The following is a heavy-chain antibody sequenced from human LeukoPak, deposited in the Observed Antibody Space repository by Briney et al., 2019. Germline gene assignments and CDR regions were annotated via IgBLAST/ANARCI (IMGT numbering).Heavy chain of an antibody. D-gene: IGHD3-10*01. CDR2: INIYNEKT. V-gene: IGHV1-18*01. CDR1: GYIFTSHG. Sequence: ASVKLSCKASGYIFTSHGLSWVRQAPGQGLEWLAWINIYNEKTNYAQKFQGRVTATTDPSTSTTYMELRSLRSADTAVYYCARDAQIEDTTASDDARYYNGMDVWGQGTTVTVSS. J-gene: IGHJ6*02. CDR3: ARDAQIEDTTASDDARYYNGMDV.